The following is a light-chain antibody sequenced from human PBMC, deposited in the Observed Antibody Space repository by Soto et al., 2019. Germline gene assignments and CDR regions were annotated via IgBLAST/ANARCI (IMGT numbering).Light chain of an antibody. CDR1: QSVSSSY. CDR2: AAS. CDR3: QQYGHSPRT. J-gene: IGKJ1*01. V-gene: IGKV3-20*01. Sequence: EIVLTQSPGTLSLSPGERATLSCRASQSVSSSYLAWYQQKAGQAPRLLIYAASRRATGIPDRFSGSGSGTDFTLTISRLEPEDFAVYYCQQYGHSPRTFGQGTKVDIK.